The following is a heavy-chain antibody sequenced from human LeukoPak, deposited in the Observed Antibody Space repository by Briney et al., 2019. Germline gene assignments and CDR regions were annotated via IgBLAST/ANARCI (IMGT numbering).Heavy chain of an antibody. CDR3: AGQGRTDYGPFDY. CDR1: GGSISSGGHF. J-gene: IGHJ4*02. D-gene: IGHD4-17*01. CDR2: IYYSGTT. Sequence: SETLSLTCTVSGGSISSGGHFWNWIRQHPGRGLEWIGSIYYSGTTYYNPSLKSRVTISVDTSKNQLSLKLSSVTAADTAVYYRAGQGRTDYGPFDYWGQGTLVIVSS. V-gene: IGHV4-31*03.